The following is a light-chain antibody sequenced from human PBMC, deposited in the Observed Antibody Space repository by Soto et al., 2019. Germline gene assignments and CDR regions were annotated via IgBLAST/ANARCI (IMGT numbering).Light chain of an antibody. CDR1: SSDVGGYNY. CDR2: EVY. CDR3: SSYVGTNSYV. V-gene: IGLV2-8*01. J-gene: IGLJ1*01. Sequence: QSVLTQPPSASGSPGQSVTISCTGTSSDVGGYNYVSWYQHHPGKAPKLIIYEVYKRPSGVPDRFSGSKSGNTAALTVSGLQAEDEADYYCSSYVGTNSYVFGTGIK.